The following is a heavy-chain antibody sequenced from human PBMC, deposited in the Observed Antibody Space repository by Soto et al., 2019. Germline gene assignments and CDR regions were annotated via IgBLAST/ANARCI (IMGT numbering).Heavy chain of an antibody. J-gene: IGHJ3*02. CDR1: GGSISSYY. Sequence: SETLSLTCTVSGGSISSYYWSWIRQPPGKGLEWIGYIYYSGSTNYNPSLKSRVTISVDTSKNQFSLKLSSVTAADTAVYYCARDRCGGDCYSFLGGAFDIWGQGTMVTVS. D-gene: IGHD2-21*01. CDR2: IYYSGST. CDR3: ARDRCGGDCYSFLGGAFDI. V-gene: IGHV4-59*01.